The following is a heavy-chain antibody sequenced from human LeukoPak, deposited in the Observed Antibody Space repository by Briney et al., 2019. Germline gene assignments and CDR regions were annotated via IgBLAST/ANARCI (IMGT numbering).Heavy chain of an antibody. CDR3: ARSIAARRSFDY. Sequence: PGGSLRLSCAASGFTFYGYAMHWVRQVPGKGLEWVSGISWNRGSIVYADSVKGRFTISRDNAKNSLYLQMNSLRPEDTALYYCARSIAARRSFDYWGQGTLVTVSS. D-gene: IGHD6-6*01. CDR2: ISWNRGSI. V-gene: IGHV3-9*01. CDR1: GFTFYGYA. J-gene: IGHJ4*02.